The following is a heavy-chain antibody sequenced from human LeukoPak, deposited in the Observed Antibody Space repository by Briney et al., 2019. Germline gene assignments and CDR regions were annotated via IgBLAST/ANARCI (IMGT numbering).Heavy chain of an antibody. Sequence: GGSLRLSCAASGFTFSSYSMNWVRQAPGKGLEWVSYISSSSSTIYYADSVKGRFTISRDNAKNSLYLQMNSLRDEDTAVYYCARTGPYGDYVRAFDYWGQGTLVTVSS. D-gene: IGHD4-17*01. CDR3: ARTGPYGDYVRAFDY. CDR2: ISSSSSTI. J-gene: IGHJ4*02. CDR1: GFTFSSYS. V-gene: IGHV3-48*02.